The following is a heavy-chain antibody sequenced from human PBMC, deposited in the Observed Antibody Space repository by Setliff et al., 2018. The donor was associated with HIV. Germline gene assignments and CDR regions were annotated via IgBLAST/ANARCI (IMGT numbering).Heavy chain of an antibody. J-gene: IGHJ2*01. CDR1: GGSISSYY. CDR3: ARSARFFYASGSRRYFDL. D-gene: IGHD3-10*01. V-gene: IGHV4-4*08. Sequence: SETLSLTCSVSGGSISSYYWSWIRQPPGKGLEWIGYIYTSESSNYNPSLKSRVTFSVDTSKNQSSLKLSSVTAADTAVYYCARSARFFYASGSRRYFDLWGRGTLVTVSS. CDR2: IYTSESS.